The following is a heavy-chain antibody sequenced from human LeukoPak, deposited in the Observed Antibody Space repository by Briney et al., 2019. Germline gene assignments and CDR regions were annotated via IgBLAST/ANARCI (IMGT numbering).Heavy chain of an antibody. Sequence: PSETLSLTCAVYGGSFSGYYWSWIRQPPGKGLEWIGEINHSGSTNYNPSLKSRVTISVDTSKNQFSLKLSSVTAADTAVYYCARVRGQQLVRVFDYWGQGTLVTVSS. CDR2: INHSGST. J-gene: IGHJ4*02. V-gene: IGHV4-34*01. CDR3: ARVRGQQLVRVFDY. CDR1: GGSFSGYY. D-gene: IGHD6-13*01.